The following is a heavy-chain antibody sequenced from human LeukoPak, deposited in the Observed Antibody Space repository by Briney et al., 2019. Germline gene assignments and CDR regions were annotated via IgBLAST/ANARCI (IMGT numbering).Heavy chain of an antibody. D-gene: IGHD3-10*01. CDR3: VRDLNYYGLDY. J-gene: IGHJ4*02. CDR2: ISISGNTI. V-gene: IGHV3-11*01. CDR1: GFNFSDYY. Sequence: GGSLRLSCVASGFNFSDYYMSWIRQAPGKGLEWISYISISGNTIYYADSVKGRFTISRDNAKNSLYLQMNSLRAEDTAVYYCVRDLNYYGLDYWGQGSLVTVSS.